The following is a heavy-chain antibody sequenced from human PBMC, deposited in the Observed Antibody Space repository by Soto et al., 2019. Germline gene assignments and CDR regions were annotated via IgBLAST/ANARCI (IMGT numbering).Heavy chain of an antibody. CDR1: GFTFSSYA. D-gene: IGHD5-18*01. CDR2: ISGSGGST. V-gene: IGHV3-23*01. CDR3: AKDMRIQLWLEGGDWFDP. J-gene: IGHJ5*02. Sequence: ESGGGLVQPGGSLRLSCAASGFTFSSYAMSWVRQAPGKGLEWVSAISGSGGSTYYADSVKGRFTISRDNSKNTLYLQMNSLRAEDTAVYYCAKDMRIQLWLEGGDWFDPWGQGTLVTVSS.